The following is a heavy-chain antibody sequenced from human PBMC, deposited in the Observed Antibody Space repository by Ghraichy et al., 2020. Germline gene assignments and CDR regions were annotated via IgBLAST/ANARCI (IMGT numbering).Heavy chain of an antibody. CDR1: GASINSRGFY. J-gene: IGHJ5*01. V-gene: IGHV4-39*02. CDR3: ASARIVELFGARNHNWFDS. CDR2: IYYSGHS. D-gene: IGHD2-15*01. Sequence: SETLSLTCAVSGASINSRGFYWGWIRQPPGKGLEWITSIYYSGHSYDNPSLKSRLTFSLDTSKNHFSLQLHSVTAADTAVYFCASARIVELFGARNHNWFDSWGQGTLVSVSS.